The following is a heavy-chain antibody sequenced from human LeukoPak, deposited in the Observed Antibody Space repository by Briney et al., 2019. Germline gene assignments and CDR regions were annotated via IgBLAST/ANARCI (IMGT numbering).Heavy chain of an antibody. CDR1: GFTFSSYA. CDR2: ISGSGGST. D-gene: IGHD6-13*01. Sequence: GGSLRLSCAASGFTFSSYAMSWVRQAPGKGLEWVSAISGSGGSTYYADSAKGRFTISRDNSKNTLYLQMNSLRAEDTAVYYCAKAYSSSWYKVIGYWGQGTLVTVSS. J-gene: IGHJ4*02. CDR3: AKAYSSSWYKVIGY. V-gene: IGHV3-23*01.